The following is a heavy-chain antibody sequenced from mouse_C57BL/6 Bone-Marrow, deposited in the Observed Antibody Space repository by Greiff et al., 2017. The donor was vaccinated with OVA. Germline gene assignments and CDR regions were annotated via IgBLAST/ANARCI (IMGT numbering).Heavy chain of an antibody. Sequence: EVKLMESGAGLVKPGGSLKLSCAASGFTFSSYAMSWVRQTPEKRLEWVAYISSGCDYIYYADTVKGRFTISRDNARNTLYLQMSSLKSEDTAMYYCTRLLDAMDYWGQGTSVTVSS. CDR2: ISSGCDYI. D-gene: IGHD1-1*01. J-gene: IGHJ4*01. CDR3: TRLLDAMDY. CDR1: GFTFSSYA. V-gene: IGHV5-9-1*02.